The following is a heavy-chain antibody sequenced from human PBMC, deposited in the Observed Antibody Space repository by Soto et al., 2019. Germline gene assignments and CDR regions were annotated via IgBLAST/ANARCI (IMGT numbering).Heavy chain of an antibody. J-gene: IGHJ6*02. CDR2: ISAYNGNT. CDR1: GYTFTSYG. CDR3: ARGGYYYCSGDGYYYYGMDV. V-gene: IGHV1-18*01. Sequence: QVQLVQSGAEVKKPGASVKVSCKASGYTFTSYGISWVRQAPGQGLEWMGWISAYNGNTNYAQKLQGRVTMTTDTCTSTAYMELRSRRSDDTSVYYCARGGYYYCSGDGYYYYGMDVWGQGTTVTVSS. D-gene: IGHD3-10*01.